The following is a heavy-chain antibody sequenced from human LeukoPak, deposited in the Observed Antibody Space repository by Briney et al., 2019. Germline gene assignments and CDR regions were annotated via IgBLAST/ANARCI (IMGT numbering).Heavy chain of an antibody. Sequence: GGSLRLSCAASGFTFDDYGMSWVRQAPGKRLEWVSGMNWNGGSTGYADSVKGRFTISRDNAKNSLYLQMNSLRAEDTALYHCAREDYGSGSYCNVPIFDYWGQGTLVTVSS. D-gene: IGHD3-10*01. J-gene: IGHJ4*02. CDR1: GFTFDDYG. V-gene: IGHV3-20*01. CDR3: AREDYGSGSYCNVPIFDY. CDR2: MNWNGGST.